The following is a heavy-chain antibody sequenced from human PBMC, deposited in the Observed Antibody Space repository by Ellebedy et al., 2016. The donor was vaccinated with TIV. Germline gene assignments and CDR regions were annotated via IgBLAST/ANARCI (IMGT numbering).Heavy chain of an antibody. CDR3: ARSPSYSSGWYPDLEEYYYYGMDV. CDR1: GGSISSYY. V-gene: IGHV4-59*08. Sequence: MPSETLSLTCTVSGGSISSYYWNWIRQPPGKGLEWIAYIFYSGSTNYNPSLKRRVTISLDTSKNQFSLRLSSVTAADTAVYYCARSPSYSSGWYPDLEEYYYYGMDVWGQGTTVTVSS. J-gene: IGHJ6*02. D-gene: IGHD6-19*01. CDR2: IFYSGST.